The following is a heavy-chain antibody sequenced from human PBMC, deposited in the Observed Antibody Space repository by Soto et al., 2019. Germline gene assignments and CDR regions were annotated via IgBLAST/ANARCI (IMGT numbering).Heavy chain of an antibody. CDR1: GFTFSSYA. V-gene: IGHV3-30-3*01. CDR2: ISYDGSNK. CDR3: ARDPHHDHCSDGSFLPGYFDY. J-gene: IGHJ4*02. D-gene: IGHD2-15*01. Sequence: GGSLRLSCAASGFTFSSYAMHWDRQAPGKGLEWVAVISYDGSNKYYSDSVKGRFTISRENSKNTQYLQMKKLRAEDTAVYYCARDPHHDHCSDGSFLPGYFDYWGQGTLVTVSS.